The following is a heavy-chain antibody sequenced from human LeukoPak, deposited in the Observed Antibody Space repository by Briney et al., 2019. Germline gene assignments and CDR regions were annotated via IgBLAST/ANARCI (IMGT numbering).Heavy chain of an antibody. D-gene: IGHD3-10*01. Sequence: SVKVSCKASGYTFTSYYMHWVRQAPGQGLEWMGGIIPIFGTANYAQKFQGRVTITADESTSTAYMELSSLRSEDTAVYYCARADYGSGSYFPLWGQGTLVTVSS. CDR2: IIPIFGTA. J-gene: IGHJ4*02. V-gene: IGHV1-69*13. CDR3: ARADYGSGSYFPL. CDR1: GYTFTSYY.